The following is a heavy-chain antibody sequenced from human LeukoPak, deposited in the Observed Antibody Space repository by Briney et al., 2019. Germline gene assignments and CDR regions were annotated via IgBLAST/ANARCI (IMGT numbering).Heavy chain of an antibody. CDR3: ARLVGWFRELKLDY. CDR1: GGSFSGYY. V-gene: IGHV4-34*01. Sequence: SETLSLTCAVYGGSFSGYYWSWIRQPPGKGLEWIGEINHSGSTNYNPSLKSRVTISVDTSKNQFSLKLSSVTAADTAVYYCARLVGWFRELKLDYWGQGTLVTVSS. J-gene: IGHJ4*02. D-gene: IGHD3-10*01. CDR2: INHSGST.